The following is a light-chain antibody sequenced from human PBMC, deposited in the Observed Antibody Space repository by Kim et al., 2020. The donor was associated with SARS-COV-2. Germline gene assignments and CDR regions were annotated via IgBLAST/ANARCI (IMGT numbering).Light chain of an antibody. CDR3: QSYDSAIQI. CDR2: EDH. J-gene: IGLJ2*01. CDR1: SGNIASNY. Sequence: GKTVTISCTRSSGNIASNYVQWYQQRPGSAPNPVIYEDHRSPSGVPDRFSGSIDSSSNSASLTISRLKTEDEADYYCQSYDSAIQIFGGGTQLTVL. V-gene: IGLV6-57*03.